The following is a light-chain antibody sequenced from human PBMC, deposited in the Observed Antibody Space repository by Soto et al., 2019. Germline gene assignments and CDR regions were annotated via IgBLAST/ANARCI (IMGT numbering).Light chain of an antibody. V-gene: IGKV3-11*01. CDR1: QSVSSY. J-gene: IGKJ2*01. CDR2: DAY. Sequence: EIVLPQSPATLPLPPGERATLSCRASQSVSSYLAWYQQKRGQAPRLLIYDAYNRATGIRARFSGSGSGTDFTLTISSLEPEDFGVYYCQQRSNWPPYTFGQGTKLVIK. CDR3: QQRSNWPPYT.